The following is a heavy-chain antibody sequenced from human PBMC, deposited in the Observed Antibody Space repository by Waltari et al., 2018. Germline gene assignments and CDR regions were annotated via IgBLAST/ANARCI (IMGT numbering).Heavy chain of an antibody. Sequence: QVQLQESGPGLVKPSETLSLTCTVSGSSISSFYWTWIRQPPGKGLEWIGYISYSGSTNYNPSLKSRVIISVDMSKNQFSLNLSSVTAADTAVYYCARAGYYYDSSGYSPFDYWGQGALVTVSS. CDR1: GSSISSFY. CDR2: ISYSGST. J-gene: IGHJ4*02. V-gene: IGHV4-59*01. CDR3: ARAGYYYDSSGYSPFDY. D-gene: IGHD3-22*01.